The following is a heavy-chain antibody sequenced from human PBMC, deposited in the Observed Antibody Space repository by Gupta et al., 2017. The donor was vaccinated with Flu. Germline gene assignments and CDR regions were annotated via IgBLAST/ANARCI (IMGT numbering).Heavy chain of an antibody. V-gene: IGHV3-11*01. CDR1: GFTFSDFY. CDR3: TRRYGLGEGPCFDY. CDR2: ISRSGSTI. Sequence: QVQLVESGAGVVKPGGSLRLSCAASGFTFSDFYMSWIRQAPGKGLEWISDISRSGSTINYADSVRGRFTISRDNAKNSLYLHMNTLRADDTALYYCTRRYGLGEGPCFDYWGQGTLVTVSS. J-gene: IGHJ4*02. D-gene: IGHD5-24*01.